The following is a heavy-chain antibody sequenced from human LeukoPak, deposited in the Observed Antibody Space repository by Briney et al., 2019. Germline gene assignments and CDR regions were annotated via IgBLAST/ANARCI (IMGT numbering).Heavy chain of an antibody. Sequence: GGSLRLSCAASGFTFSSYAMSWVRQAPGKGLEWVSSISGSGASTYYADSVKGRFTISRDNSKNTLYLQMNSLRAEDTAVYYCAKHKESWNSCFDYWDQGTLVTVSS. V-gene: IGHV3-23*01. CDR1: GFTFSSYA. CDR2: ISGSGAST. J-gene: IGHJ4*02. CDR3: AKHKESWNSCFDY. D-gene: IGHD1-7*01.